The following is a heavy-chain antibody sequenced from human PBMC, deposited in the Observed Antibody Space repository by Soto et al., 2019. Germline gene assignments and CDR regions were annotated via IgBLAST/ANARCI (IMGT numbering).Heavy chain of an antibody. Sequence: QVYLEQSGAEVKNPGASVKVSCKASGYTFTHHSISWVRQAPGQGLEWMGWISCYNGDTKYAQTLQDRFTMTTDTLTTTAYMELRRLRSDDKAVYYCARDPSNTSGRYHFFDSWGQGTLVTVSS. J-gene: IGHJ4*02. CDR1: GYTFTHHS. V-gene: IGHV1-18*01. CDR2: ISCYNGDT. D-gene: IGHD2-15*01. CDR3: ARDPSNTSGRYHFFDS.